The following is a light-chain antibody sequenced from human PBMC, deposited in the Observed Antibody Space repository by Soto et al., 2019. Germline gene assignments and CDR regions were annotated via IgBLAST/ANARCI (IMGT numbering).Light chain of an antibody. Sequence: QSALTQPASVSGSPGQSITISCTGTSSDVGSYTLVSWYQQHPGQAPKLVIYAVNKRPSGVPDRFSGSKSGNTASLTVSGLQAEDEADYYCSSYAGSNNYVFGTGTKLTVL. CDR1: SSDVGSYTL. V-gene: IGLV2-8*01. CDR2: AVN. CDR3: SSYAGSNNYV. J-gene: IGLJ1*01.